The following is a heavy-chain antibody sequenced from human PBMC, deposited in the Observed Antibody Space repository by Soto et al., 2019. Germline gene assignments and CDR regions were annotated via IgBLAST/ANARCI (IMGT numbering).Heavy chain of an antibody. J-gene: IGHJ4*02. D-gene: IGHD7-27*01. Sequence: SETLSLTCTVSGGSISSYYWSWIRQPPGKGLEWIGYIYYSGSTNYNPSLKSRVTISVDTSKNQFSLKLSSVTAADTAVYYCARRSGSCFDYWGPGTLVTVSS. CDR1: GGSISSYY. V-gene: IGHV4-59*08. CDR2: IYYSGST. CDR3: ARRSGSCFDY.